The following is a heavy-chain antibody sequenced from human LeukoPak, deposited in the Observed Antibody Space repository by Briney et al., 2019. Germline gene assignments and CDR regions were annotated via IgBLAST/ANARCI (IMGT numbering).Heavy chain of an antibody. CDR3: ARGNSSSGAIFDY. Sequence: GGSLRLSCAASGFTVSSNYMSWVRQAPGKGLEWVSVIYSGGTTYYADSVKGRFTISRDNSKNTLYLQMNSLRAEDTAVYYCARGNSSSGAIFDYWGQGTLVTVSS. J-gene: IGHJ4*02. D-gene: IGHD6-13*01. V-gene: IGHV3-66*01. CDR2: IYSGGTT. CDR1: GFTVSSNY.